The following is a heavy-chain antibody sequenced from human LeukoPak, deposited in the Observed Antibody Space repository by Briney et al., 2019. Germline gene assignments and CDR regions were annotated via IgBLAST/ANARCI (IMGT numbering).Heavy chain of an antibody. D-gene: IGHD3-22*01. CDR1: GFTFDDYA. CDR3: AKDQYYYDSSGSDY. J-gene: IGHJ4*02. V-gene: IGHV3-9*01. CDR2: ISWNSGSI. Sequence: QPGRSLRLSCAASGFTFDDYAMHWVRQAPGKGLEWVSGISWNSGSIGYADSVKGRFTISRDNAKNFLYLQMNSLRAEDTALYYCAKDQYYYDSSGSDYWGQGTLVTVSS.